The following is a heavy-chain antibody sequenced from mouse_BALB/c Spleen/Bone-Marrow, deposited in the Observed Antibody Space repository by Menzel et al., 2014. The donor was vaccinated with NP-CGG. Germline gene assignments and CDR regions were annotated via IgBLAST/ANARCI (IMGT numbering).Heavy chain of an antibody. CDR2: IDPSDSYT. CDR1: GYTFTSYW. D-gene: IGHD2-3*01. J-gene: IGHJ4*01. CDR3: ARWLLRYYAMDD. Sequence: QVQLQQSGAELVKPGASEKLSCKASGYTFTSYWMHWVKQRPGQGLEWIGEIDPSDSYTNYNQKSKGKATLTVDKSSSTAYMQLSSLTSEDSAVYFCARWLLRYYAMDDWGQGTSVTVSS. V-gene: IGHV1-69*02.